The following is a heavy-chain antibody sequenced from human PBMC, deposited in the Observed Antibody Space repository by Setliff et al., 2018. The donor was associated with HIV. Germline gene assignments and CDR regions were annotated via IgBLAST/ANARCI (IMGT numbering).Heavy chain of an antibody. CDR1: GDSITSGSYS. Sequence: NPSETLSLTCTVSGDSITSGSYSWTWIREPAGKGLEWIGRISTSGSTNYNPSLKSRVTISVDTSKNQFSLKLTSVTAADTAVYYCARVDCSGGSCYSPAYWGQGTLVTVSS. V-gene: IGHV4-61*02. CDR2: ISTSGST. D-gene: IGHD2-15*01. CDR3: ARVDCSGGSCYSPAY. J-gene: IGHJ4*02.